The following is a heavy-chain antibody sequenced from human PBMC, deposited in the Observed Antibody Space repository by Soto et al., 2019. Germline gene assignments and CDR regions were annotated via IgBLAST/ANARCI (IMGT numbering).Heavy chain of an antibody. CDR3: ARDAEIVVVPAAHLPGGY. CDR2: INPNSGGT. Sequence: GASVKVSCKASGYTFTGYYMHWVRQAPGQGLEWMGWINPNSGGTNYAQKFQGRVTMTRDTSISTAYMELSRLRSDDTAVYYCARDAEIVVVPAAHLPGGYWGQGTLVTVSS. D-gene: IGHD2-2*01. V-gene: IGHV1-2*02. CDR1: GYTFTGYY. J-gene: IGHJ4*02.